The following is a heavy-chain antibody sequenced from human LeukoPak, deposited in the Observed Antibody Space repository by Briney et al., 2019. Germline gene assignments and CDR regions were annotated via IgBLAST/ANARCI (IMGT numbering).Heavy chain of an antibody. CDR1: GFTVSSNY. CDR2: IYSGGST. CDR3: AGYSGNDSSGYYRYYFDY. J-gene: IGHJ4*02. Sequence: PGGSLRLSCAASGFTVSSNYMSWVRQAPGKGLEWVSVIYSGGSTYYADSVKGRFTISRDNSKNTLYLQMNSLRAEDTAVYYCAGYSGNDSSGYYRYYFDYWGQGTLVTVSS. D-gene: IGHD3-22*01. V-gene: IGHV3-53*01.